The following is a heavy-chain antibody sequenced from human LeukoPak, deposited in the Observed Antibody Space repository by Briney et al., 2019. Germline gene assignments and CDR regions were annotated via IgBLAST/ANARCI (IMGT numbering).Heavy chain of an antibody. J-gene: IGHJ4*02. CDR2: INWNGGST. CDR1: GFTFDDYG. Sequence: SGGSLRLSCAASGFTFDDYGMSWVRQAPGKGLEWVSGINWNGGSTGYADSVKGRFTISRDNAKNSLYLQMNSLRAEDTALYHRARGFRGGPDYWGQGTLVTVSS. V-gene: IGHV3-20*01. D-gene: IGHD2/OR15-2a*01. CDR3: ARGFRGGPDY.